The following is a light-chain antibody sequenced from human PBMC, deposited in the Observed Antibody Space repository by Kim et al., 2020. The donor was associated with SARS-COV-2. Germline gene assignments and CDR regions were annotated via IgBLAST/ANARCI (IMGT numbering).Light chain of an antibody. Sequence: EVVLTQSPGTLSLSPGERATLSCRASQSVDSVYLAWYQQKPGQAPRLVMSATSRRATGTPDRFSGSGSGTDFTLTISRLEPEDFAGYYCQQYHNFRWKFGQVTKVDIK. CDR2: ATS. V-gene: IGKV3-20*01. J-gene: IGKJ1*01. CDR1: QSVDSVY. CDR3: QQYHNFRWK.